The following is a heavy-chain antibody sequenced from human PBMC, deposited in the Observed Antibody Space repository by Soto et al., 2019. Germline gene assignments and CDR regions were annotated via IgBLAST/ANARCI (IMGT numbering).Heavy chain of an antibody. CDR2: IYPGDSDT. CDR1: GYTFATYW. J-gene: IGHJ4*02. Sequence: EVQLVQSGAEVKKPGESLKISCKGSGYTFATYWIGWVRQMPGKGLEWMGIIYPGDSDTRYSPTFQGQVTMSVDKSISTAYLQWTSLKASDTAIYYCARLRTTVTRSPGDYWGQGTLVTVSS. D-gene: IGHD4-17*01. V-gene: IGHV5-51*01. CDR3: ARLRTTVTRSPGDY.